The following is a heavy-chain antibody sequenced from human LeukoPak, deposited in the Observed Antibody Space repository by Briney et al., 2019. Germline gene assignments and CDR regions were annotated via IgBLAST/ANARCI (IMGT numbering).Heavy chain of an antibody. J-gene: IGHJ6*03. V-gene: IGHV4-59*01. CDR1: GGSISSYY. CDR2: IYYSGST. D-gene: IGHD3-10*01. Sequence: SETLSLTCTVSGGSISSYYWSWIRQPPGKGLEWIGYIYYSGSTNYNPSFKSRVTISVDTSKNQFSLKLSSVTAADTAVYYCARGSPYYYGSGSATYYMDVWGKGTTVTISS. CDR3: ARGSPYYYGSGSATYYMDV.